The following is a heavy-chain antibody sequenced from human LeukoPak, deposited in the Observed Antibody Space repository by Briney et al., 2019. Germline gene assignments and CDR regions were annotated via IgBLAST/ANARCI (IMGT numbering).Heavy chain of an antibody. CDR2: ISTAGNLI. CDR3: ARTGEGHFDF. D-gene: IGHD1-1*01. J-gene: IGHJ4*02. CDR1: EFTFKTYT. V-gene: IGHV3-21*01. Sequence: GGSLRLSCVASEFTFKTYTLNWVRQTPGKGLEWVSYISTAGNLINYADSVRGRFTISRDNAKNSLYLYMNSLTPEDTAVYYCARTGEGHFDFRGQGTLVTVSS.